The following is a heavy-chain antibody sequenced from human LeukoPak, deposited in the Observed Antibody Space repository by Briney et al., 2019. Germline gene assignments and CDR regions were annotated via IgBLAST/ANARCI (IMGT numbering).Heavy chain of an antibody. J-gene: IGHJ6*03. CDR2: INTDGSST. D-gene: IGHD3-3*01. CDR1: GFTFSSYW. CDR3: ARRYDFWSGSDVATPTRYYYYYMDV. V-gene: IGHV3-74*01. Sequence: GGSLRLSCAASGFTFSSYWMHWVRQAPGKGLVWVSRINTDGSSTSYADSVKGRFTISRDNAKNTLYLQMNSLRAEDTAVYYCARRYDFWSGSDVATPTRYYYYYMDVWGKGTTATVSS.